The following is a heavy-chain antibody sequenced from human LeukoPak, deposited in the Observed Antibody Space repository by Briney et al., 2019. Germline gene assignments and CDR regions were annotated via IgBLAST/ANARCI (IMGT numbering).Heavy chain of an antibody. D-gene: IGHD4-17*01. CDR1: GYSISSGYY. CDR2: MYHSGST. J-gene: IGHJ4*02. V-gene: IGHV4-38-2*02. CDR3: ARVTVGYFHY. Sequence: KPSETLSLTCTVSGYSISSGYYWGWIRQPPGKGLEWIGNMYHSGSTYYNPSLKSRVTISVDTSKNQFSLKLRSVTAADTAVYYCARVTVGYFHYWGQGTLVTVSS.